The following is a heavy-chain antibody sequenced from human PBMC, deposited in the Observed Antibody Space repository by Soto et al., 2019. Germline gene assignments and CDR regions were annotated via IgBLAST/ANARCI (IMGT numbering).Heavy chain of an antibody. CDR2: IIPIFGTA. Sequence: SVKVSCKASGCTFSIYAISWVRQAPGQGLEWMGGIIPIFGTANYAQKFQGRVTITADESTRTAYMELSSLRSEDTAGYYCARDLPALEVDSSGWYYFDYWGQGTLVTVSS. CDR3: ARDLPALEVDSSGWYYFDY. V-gene: IGHV1-69*13. J-gene: IGHJ4*02. D-gene: IGHD6-19*01. CDR1: GCTFSIYA.